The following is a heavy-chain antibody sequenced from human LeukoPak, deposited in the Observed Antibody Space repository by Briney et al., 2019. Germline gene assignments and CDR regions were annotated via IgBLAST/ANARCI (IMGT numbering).Heavy chain of an antibody. D-gene: IGHD3-22*01. J-gene: IGHJ4*02. CDR2: IYYSGST. CDR1: GFTFSSYG. V-gene: IGHV4-39*01. CDR3: ARHSLYDSSGYYYSSFDY. Sequence: GSLRLSCAASGFTFSSYGMHWIGQPPGKGLEWIGSIYYSGSTYYNPSLKSRVTISVDTSKNQFSLKLSSVTAADTAVYYCARHSLYDSSGYYYSSFDYWGQGTLVTVSS.